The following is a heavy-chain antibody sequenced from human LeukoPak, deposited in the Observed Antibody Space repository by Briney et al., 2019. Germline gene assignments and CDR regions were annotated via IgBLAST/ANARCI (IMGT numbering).Heavy chain of an antibody. D-gene: IGHD6-13*01. V-gene: IGHV3-74*01. J-gene: IGHJ4*02. CDR2: IKTDGSST. Sequence: GGSLRLSCAASGFTFSNYWMHWVRQVPGKGLMWVSRIKTDGSSTSYADSVKGRFTISRDNAKNTLYLQMNSLRVEGTVVYYCARDFMYSITCAGCWGQGTLVTVSS. CDR3: ARDFMYSITCAGC. CDR1: GFTFSNYW.